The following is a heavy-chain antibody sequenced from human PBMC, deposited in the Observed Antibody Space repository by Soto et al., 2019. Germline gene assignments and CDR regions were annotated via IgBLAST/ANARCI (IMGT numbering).Heavy chain of an antibody. Sequence: GGSVKVSCKASGYTFTSYAIHWVRQAPGQRLEWMGWINAGNGDIRYSQKFQGRGTMTSDTSATTVYMELSSLGYEDTAVYYCAREDYSPSDDTFYHMDVWGKGTTVTVSS. CDR2: INAGNGDI. CDR3: AREDYSPSDDTFYHMDV. D-gene: IGHD2-21*01. V-gene: IGHV1-3*01. J-gene: IGHJ6*03. CDR1: GYTFTSYA.